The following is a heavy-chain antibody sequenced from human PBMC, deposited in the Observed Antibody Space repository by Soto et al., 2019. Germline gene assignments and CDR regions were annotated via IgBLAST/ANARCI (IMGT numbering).Heavy chain of an antibody. Sequence: ASVKVSCKASGYTFTSYGISWVRQAPGQGLEWMGWISAYNGNTNYAQKLQGRVTITTDTSTSTAYMELRSLRSDDTAVYYCARDQIPAAIQAGYYYYYYGMDVWGQGTTVTVSS. CDR1: GYTFTSYG. CDR2: ISAYNGNT. J-gene: IGHJ6*02. CDR3: ARDQIPAAIQAGYYYYYYGMDV. V-gene: IGHV1-18*04. D-gene: IGHD2-2*02.